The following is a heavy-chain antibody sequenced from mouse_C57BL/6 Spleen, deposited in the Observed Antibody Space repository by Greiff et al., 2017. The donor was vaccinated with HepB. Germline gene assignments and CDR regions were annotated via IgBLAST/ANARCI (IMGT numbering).Heavy chain of an antibody. D-gene: IGHD2-4*01. CDR3: ARPGDYDLAWFAY. Sequence: QVQLKESGSELRSPGSSVKLSCKDFDSEVFPIAYMSWVRQKPGHGFEWIGGILPSIGRTIYGEKFEDKATLDADTLSNTAYLELNSLTSEDSAIYYCARPGDYDLAWFAYWGQGTLVTVSA. CDR2: ILPSIGRT. V-gene: IGHV15-2*01. CDR1: DSEVFPIAY. J-gene: IGHJ3*01.